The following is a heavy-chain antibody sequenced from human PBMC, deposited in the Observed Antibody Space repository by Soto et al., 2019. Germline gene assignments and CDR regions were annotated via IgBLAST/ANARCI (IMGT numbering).Heavy chain of an antibody. CDR3: ARDEYPGVY. Sequence: GGSLRLSCATSGFIFSSYAMHWVRQAAGKGLEWVAVISYDASNKYYADSVKGRFTISRHNSKNTLYLQMNSLRAKDTTIYYCARDEYPGVYWGQGTLVTVSS. D-gene: IGHD3-10*01. CDR1: GFIFSSYA. V-gene: IGHV3-30-3*01. J-gene: IGHJ4*02. CDR2: ISYDASNK.